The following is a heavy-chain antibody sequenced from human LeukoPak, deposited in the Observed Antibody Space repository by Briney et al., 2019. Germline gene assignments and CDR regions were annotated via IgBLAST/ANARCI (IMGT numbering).Heavy chain of an antibody. Sequence: GGSLRLSCAASGFTFSRYSMNWVRQASGKGLEWVSYISSSSSTIYYADSVKGRFTISRDNAKNSLYLQMNSLRAEDTAVYYCAQLNTNWFDPWGQGTLVTVSS. J-gene: IGHJ5*02. CDR2: ISSSSSTI. CDR3: AQLNTNWFDP. D-gene: IGHD5-24*01. CDR1: GFTFSRYS. V-gene: IGHV3-48*01.